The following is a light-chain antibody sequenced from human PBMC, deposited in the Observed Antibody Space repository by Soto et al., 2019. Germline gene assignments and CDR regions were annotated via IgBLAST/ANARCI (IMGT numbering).Light chain of an antibody. Sequence: QSALTQPASVSGSPGQSITIPCTGTSSDIGRYNLVSWYKQHPGKVPKVMIYDVSKRPSGVSNRFSGAKSGNTASLTISGLQAEDEADYYCCSYADSNWVFCGGTKLTVL. CDR1: SSDIGRYNL. V-gene: IGLV2-23*02. CDR3: CSYADSNWV. J-gene: IGLJ3*02. CDR2: DVS.